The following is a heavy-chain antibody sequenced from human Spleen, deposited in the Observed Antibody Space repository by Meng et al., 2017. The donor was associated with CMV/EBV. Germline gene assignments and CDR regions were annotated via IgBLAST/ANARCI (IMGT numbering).Heavy chain of an antibody. CDR2: ISPHNGDT. CDR3: ARDLGATRRPLGY. J-gene: IGHJ4*02. D-gene: IGHD1-26*01. V-gene: IGHV1-18*01. CDR1: GYTLTSDG. Sequence: KASGYTLTSDGISWVRQAPGQGLEWMGWISPHNGDTNYAQNLKGRVTMTADTSTSTVYMELTSLRSDDTAVYYCARDLGATRRPLGYWGQGTLVTVSS.